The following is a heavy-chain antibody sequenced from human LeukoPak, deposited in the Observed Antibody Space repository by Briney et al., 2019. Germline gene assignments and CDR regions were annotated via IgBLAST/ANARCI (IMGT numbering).Heavy chain of an antibody. D-gene: IGHD4-17*01. V-gene: IGHV4-59*08. CDR3: ARYDYGDDNWFDP. CDR2: IYYSGST. J-gene: IGHJ5*02. Sequence: PSETLSLTCTVSGGSISSYYWSWIRQPPGKGLEWIGYIYYSGSTNYNPSLKSRVTISVDTSKNQFSLKLSSVTAADTAVYYCARYDYGDDNWFDPWGQGTLVTVSS. CDR1: GGSISSYY.